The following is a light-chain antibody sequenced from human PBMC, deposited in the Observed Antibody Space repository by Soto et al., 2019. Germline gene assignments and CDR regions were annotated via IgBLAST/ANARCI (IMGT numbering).Light chain of an antibody. Sequence: DIQMTQSPSSVSASVGDRVTITCRASQAIRNDLAWYQQKPGRAPKRLIYGSSTLQSGVPLRFSGSGSGTEFTLTISSLQPEDFATYYCLQHNVFPRAFGQGTKVEIK. CDR1: QAIRND. V-gene: IGKV1-17*01. CDR3: LQHNVFPRA. J-gene: IGKJ1*01. CDR2: GSS.